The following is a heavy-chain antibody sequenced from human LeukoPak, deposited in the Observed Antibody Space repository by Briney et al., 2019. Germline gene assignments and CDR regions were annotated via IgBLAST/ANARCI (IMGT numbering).Heavy chain of an antibody. V-gene: IGHV1-24*01. CDR2: FHPEDCET. Sequence: GASVKVSCMVSGDTLTALSMHWVRQAPGKGLEWMGGFHPEDCETIYAQKFQGRVTMTEDTSTDTAYMALRSLSSDDTAVDYCTKGKICCSTTSCSDDYWGQRTLVTVSS. CDR3: TKGKICCSTTSCSDDY. CDR1: GDTLTALS. J-gene: IGHJ4*02. D-gene: IGHD2-2*01.